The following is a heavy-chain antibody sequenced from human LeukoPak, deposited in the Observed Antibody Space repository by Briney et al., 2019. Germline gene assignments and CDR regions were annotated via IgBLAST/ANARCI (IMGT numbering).Heavy chain of an antibody. V-gene: IGHV4-4*02. CDR3: ARDSVLLWFGELSRPRGFDP. J-gene: IGHJ5*02. Sequence: SGTLSLTCAVSGGSISSSNWWSWVRQPPGKGLDWIGEIYHSGSTNYNPSLKSRGTISVDKSKNQFSLKLSSVTAADTAVYYCARDSVLLWFGELSRPRGFDPWGQGTLVTVSS. CDR2: IYHSGST. D-gene: IGHD3-10*01. CDR1: GGSISSSNW.